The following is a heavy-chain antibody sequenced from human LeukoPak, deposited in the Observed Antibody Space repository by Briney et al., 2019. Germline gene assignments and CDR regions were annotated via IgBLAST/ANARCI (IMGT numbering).Heavy chain of an antibody. CDR1: GFIFSSYS. CDR3: ARDAPAGEKPEYFFDY. J-gene: IGHJ4*02. CDR2: IGRGIT. V-gene: IGHV3-48*04. Sequence: QSGGSLRLSCVGSGFIFSSYSMNWVRQAPGKGLEWVSHIGRGITYADSVKGRFTISRDNAKNSVYLQMNSLRAEDTAVYYCARDAPAGEKPEYFFDYWGQGTLVTVSS.